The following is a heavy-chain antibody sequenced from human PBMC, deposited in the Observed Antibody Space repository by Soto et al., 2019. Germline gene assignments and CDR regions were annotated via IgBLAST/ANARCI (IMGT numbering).Heavy chain of an antibody. Sequence: QVQLVQSGAEEKKPGSSVNVSCKASGGPFSSYTIGWVRQAPGQGLEWMGKIIPIVAITNYAPKFQDRVTITADISTSTSYMVLSSLRSDDTAVYYCARDELGAFDYWCQGTLVTVSS. D-gene: IGHD3-10*01. J-gene: IGHJ4*02. V-gene: IGHV1-69*08. CDR2: IIPIVAIT. CDR1: GGPFSSYT. CDR3: ARDELGAFDY.